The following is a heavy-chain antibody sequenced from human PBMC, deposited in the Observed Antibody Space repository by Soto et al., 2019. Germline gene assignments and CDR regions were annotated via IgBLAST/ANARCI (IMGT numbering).Heavy chain of an antibody. CDR3: ARVYCSGGSCYAGSFLDY. V-gene: IGHV3-7*01. Sequence: PGGSLRLSCAASGFTFSSYWMSWVRQAPGKGLEWVANIKQDGSEKYYVDSVKGRFTISRDNAKNSLYLQMNSLRAEDTAVYYCARVYCSGGSCYAGSFLDYWGQGTLVTVSS. CDR2: IKQDGSEK. D-gene: IGHD2-15*01. CDR1: GFTFSSYW. J-gene: IGHJ4*02.